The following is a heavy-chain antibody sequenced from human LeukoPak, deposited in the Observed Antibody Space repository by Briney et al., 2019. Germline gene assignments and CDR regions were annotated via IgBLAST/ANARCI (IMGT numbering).Heavy chain of an antibody. D-gene: IGHD3-22*01. J-gene: IGHJ4*02. CDR1: GFTFSSYE. CDR3: AGSTHYYDSSGYYGTSDY. CDR2: ISSSGSTI. V-gene: IGHV3-48*03. Sequence: PTGGSLRLSCAASGFTFSSYEMNWVRQAPGKGLEWASYISSSGSTIYYADSVKGRFTISRDNAKNSLYLQMNSLRAEDTAVYYCAGSTHYYDSSGYYGTSDYWGQGTLVTVSS.